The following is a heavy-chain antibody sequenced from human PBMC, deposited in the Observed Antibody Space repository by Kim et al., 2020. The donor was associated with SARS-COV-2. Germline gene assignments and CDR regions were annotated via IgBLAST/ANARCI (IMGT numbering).Heavy chain of an antibody. CDR1: GGSFSGYY. CDR3: ARGDYYDSRGAFDI. Sequence: SETLSLTCAVYGGSFSGYYWSWIRQPPGKGLEWIGEINHSGSTNYNPSLKSRVTISVDTSKNQFSLKLSSVTAADTAVYYCARGDYYDSRGAFDIWGQGTMVTVSS. V-gene: IGHV4-34*01. D-gene: IGHD3-22*01. J-gene: IGHJ3*02. CDR2: INHSGST.